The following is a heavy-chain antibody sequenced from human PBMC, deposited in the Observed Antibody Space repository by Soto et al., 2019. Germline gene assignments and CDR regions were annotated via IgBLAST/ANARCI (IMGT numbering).Heavy chain of an antibody. V-gene: IGHV3-23*01. Sequence: GGSLRLSCAASGFTFSSCAMWWVRQAPGKGLECVSAISGGGETTYYADSVKGRFTISRDNSKNTLYLQMNSLRAEDTAVYYCAFNSGSGSYYFDYWGQGTLVTVSS. CDR1: GFTFSSCA. J-gene: IGHJ4*02. CDR2: ISGGGETT. D-gene: IGHD3-10*01. CDR3: AFNSGSGSYYFDY.